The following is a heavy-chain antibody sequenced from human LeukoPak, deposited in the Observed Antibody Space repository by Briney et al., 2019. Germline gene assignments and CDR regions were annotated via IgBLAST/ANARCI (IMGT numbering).Heavy chain of an antibody. CDR1: GFTFSSYA. CDR3: ARERSAQPYYYGMDV. J-gene: IGHJ6*02. Sequence: GGSLRLSCAASGFTFSSYAMHWVRQAPGKGLEWVAVISYDGSNKYYADSVKGRFTISRDNSKNTLYLQMNSLRAEDTAVYYCARERSAQPYYYGMDVWGQGTTVTVSS. CDR2: ISYDGSNK. V-gene: IGHV3-30-3*01. D-gene: IGHD3-3*01.